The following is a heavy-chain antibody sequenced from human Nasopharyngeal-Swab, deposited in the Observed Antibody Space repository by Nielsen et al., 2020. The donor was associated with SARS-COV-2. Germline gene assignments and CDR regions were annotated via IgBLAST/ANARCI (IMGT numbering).Heavy chain of an antibody. Sequence: GESLKISCAASGLMFSSYVMHWVHQAPGKGPEWVAIISHDGSKNYYADSVKGRITVARDDYRDMLFLKMNSLRVEDTAVYYCAGDRGGLEVSDYWVQGTLVTVSS. CDR1: GLMFSSYV. CDR3: AGDRGGLEVSDY. V-gene: IGHV3-30*03. J-gene: IGHJ4*01. CDR2: ISHDGSKN. D-gene: IGHD3-22*01.